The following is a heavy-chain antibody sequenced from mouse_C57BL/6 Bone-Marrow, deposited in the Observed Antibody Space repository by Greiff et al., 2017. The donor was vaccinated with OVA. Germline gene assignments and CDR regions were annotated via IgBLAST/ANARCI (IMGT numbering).Heavy chain of an antibody. CDR3: TRGVRSTRRYFDV. Sequence: EVKVEESGGGLVQPGGSMKLSCAASGFTFSDAWMDWVRQSPEKGLEWVAEIRNKANNHATYYAESVKGRFTISRDDSKSSVYLQMNSLRAEDTGIYYCTRGVRSTRRYFDVWGTGTTVTVSS. D-gene: IGHD2-14*01. CDR2: IRNKANNHAT. J-gene: IGHJ1*03. V-gene: IGHV6-6*01. CDR1: GFTFSDAW.